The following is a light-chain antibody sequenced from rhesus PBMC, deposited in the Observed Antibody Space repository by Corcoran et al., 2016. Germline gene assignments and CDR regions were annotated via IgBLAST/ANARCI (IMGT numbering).Light chain of an antibody. CDR2: NAS. V-gene: IGKV1-21*01. Sequence: DIQMTTSPSSLSASVGDRVTITCRASQGICSWLAWYQQKPGKAPKPRFYNASSLQSGVPARFTGLGSGTYFTLTISSLQPEDFATYYCQQYNRAPFTFGPGTKLDIK. J-gene: IGKJ3*01. CDR1: QGICSW. CDR3: QQYNRAPFT.